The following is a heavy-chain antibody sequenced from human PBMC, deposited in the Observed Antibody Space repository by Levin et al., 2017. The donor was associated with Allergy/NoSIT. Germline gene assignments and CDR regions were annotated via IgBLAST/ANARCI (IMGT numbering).Heavy chain of an antibody. CDR2: ISWNSGDI. CDR3: AKAFGSGSFYHLDF. Sequence: GGSLRLSCAASGFTFADYAMYWVRQVPGRGLEWVSGISWNSGDIGYADSVGGRFTISRDNAKNSLYLQMNSLRTEDSAVYYCAKAFGSGSFYHLDFWGQGTLVTVSS. CDR1: GFTFADYA. V-gene: IGHV3-9*01. D-gene: IGHD3-10*01. J-gene: IGHJ4*02.